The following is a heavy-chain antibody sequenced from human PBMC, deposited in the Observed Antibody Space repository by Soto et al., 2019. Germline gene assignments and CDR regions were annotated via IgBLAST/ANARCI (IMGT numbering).Heavy chain of an antibody. J-gene: IGHJ6*02. CDR3: ARGRSSVPDRRGIGYYGLDV. D-gene: IGHD6-6*01. CDR1: GGSFSGYY. Sequence: QVQLQQWGAEVLKPSETLSLTCVVNGGSFSGYYWSWIRQPPGKGLEWIGEINDSGITDSNPSLESRVTMSVDMSKNPFSLNLNSVTAADTAVYHCARGRSSVPDRRGIGYYGLDVWGQGTTVTVSS. CDR2: INDSGIT. V-gene: IGHV4-34*01.